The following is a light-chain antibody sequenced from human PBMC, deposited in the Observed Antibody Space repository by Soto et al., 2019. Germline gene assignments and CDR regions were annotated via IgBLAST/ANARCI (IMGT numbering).Light chain of an antibody. Sequence: EIVLTQSPATLSFSPAEGPTVSCRASQSVSSHLAWYQQKRGQAPRLLIYDASSRASGIPARFSGRGSGTDFTLTISYLEPEDFAIYYCQQGGNWPLTFGQGTRLEIK. J-gene: IGKJ5*01. CDR1: QSVSSH. V-gene: IGKV3-11*01. CDR2: DAS. CDR3: QQGGNWPLT.